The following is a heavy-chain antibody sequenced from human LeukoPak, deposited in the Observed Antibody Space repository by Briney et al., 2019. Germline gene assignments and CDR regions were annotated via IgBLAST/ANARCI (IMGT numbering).Heavy chain of an antibody. Sequence: GGSLRLSCXASGFTFSSYWMSWVRQAPGKGLERVANIKQDESEKYYVDSVKGRFTISRDNAKNSLYMQMNSLRAEDTAVYYCARGGIVVVTDALDIWGQGTMVTVSS. J-gene: IGHJ3*02. CDR1: GFTFSSYW. CDR2: IKQDESEK. CDR3: ARGGIVVVTDALDI. D-gene: IGHD3-22*01. V-gene: IGHV3-7*01.